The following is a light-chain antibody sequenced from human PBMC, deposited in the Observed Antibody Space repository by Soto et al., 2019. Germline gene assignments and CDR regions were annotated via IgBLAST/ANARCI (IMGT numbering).Light chain of an antibody. CDR3: QQYTTYLYT. J-gene: IGKJ2*01. Sequence: DIQMTQSPSTLSASVGDRVTITCRASQSVTDWLAWYQQKPGKAPNLLIYDASRLQSGIPSRFSGSGSGTEFTLTISSLQPDDFATYYCQQYTTYLYTFGQGTKLGIK. V-gene: IGKV1-5*01. CDR1: QSVTDW. CDR2: DAS.